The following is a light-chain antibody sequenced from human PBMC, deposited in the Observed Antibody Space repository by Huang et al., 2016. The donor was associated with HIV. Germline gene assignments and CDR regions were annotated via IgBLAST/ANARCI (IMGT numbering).Light chain of an antibody. CDR3: QQFGSSPPYS. CDR2: RAA. Sequence: EILLTQSPDTLSLSPGERATLPCRASQSVNNNYLAWYQQKPGQATRLLIYRAASRATGIPDRFSGSGSGTDFTLTISRLEPDDFAVYYCQQFGSSPPYSFGQGTKLEIK. J-gene: IGKJ2*03. V-gene: IGKV3-20*01. CDR1: QSVNNNY.